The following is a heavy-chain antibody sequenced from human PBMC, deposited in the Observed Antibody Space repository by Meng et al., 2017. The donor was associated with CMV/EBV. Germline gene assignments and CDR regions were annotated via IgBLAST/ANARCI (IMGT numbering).Heavy chain of an antibody. D-gene: IGHD3-3*01. V-gene: IGHV3-11*01. CDR3: ARGNYDFWSGYSDTFDY. Sequence: GGSLRLSCAASGFTFSDYYISWIRQAPGKGMEWVSYISSSGSTIYYADSVKGRFTISRDNDKNSLYLQMNSLRAEDTAVYYCARGNYDFWSGYSDTFDYWGQGTLVTVSS. J-gene: IGHJ4*02. CDR1: GFTFSDYY. CDR2: ISSSGSTI.